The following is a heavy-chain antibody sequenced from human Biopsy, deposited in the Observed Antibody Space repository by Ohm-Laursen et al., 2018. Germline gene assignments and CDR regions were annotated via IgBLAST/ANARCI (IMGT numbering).Heavy chain of an antibody. V-gene: IGHV1-2*02. Sequence: SVKVSCKASGYTFAGYYLHWVRQAPGHGLEWMGWINPNSGNANYAQSFQGRLTVTRDTSISTAYMELTSLTFDDTAIYYCARVPAYPSIDGYYVLDLWGQGTAVIVSS. CDR1: GYTFAGYY. J-gene: IGHJ6*02. CDR2: INPNSGNA. D-gene: IGHD3-16*01. CDR3: ARVPAYPSIDGYYVLDL.